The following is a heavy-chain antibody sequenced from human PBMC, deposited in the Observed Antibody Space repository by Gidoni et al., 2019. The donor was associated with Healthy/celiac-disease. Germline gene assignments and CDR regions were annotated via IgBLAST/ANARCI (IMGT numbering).Heavy chain of an antibody. CDR2: ISWNSGSI. CDR1: GFTLDDYA. CDR3: AKDEGAYYYGSGSYRY. V-gene: IGHV3-9*01. D-gene: IGHD3-10*01. Sequence: EVQLVESGGGLVQPGRSLRLSCAASGFTLDDYAMHWVRQAPGKGLECVSGISWNSGSIGYADSVKGRFTISRDNAKNSLYLQMNSLRAEDTALYYCAKDEGAYYYGSGSYRYWGQGTLVTVSS. J-gene: IGHJ4*02.